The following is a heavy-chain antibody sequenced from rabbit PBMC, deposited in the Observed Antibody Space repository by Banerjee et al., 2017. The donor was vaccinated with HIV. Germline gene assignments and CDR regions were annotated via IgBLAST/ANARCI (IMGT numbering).Heavy chain of an antibody. J-gene: IGHJ3*01. CDR2: ISTSSGST. V-gene: IGHV1S45*01. CDR1: GFFFSSYS. D-gene: IGHD8-1*01. CDR3: ARGSYGGGGYATGL. Sequence: QQQLVESGGGLVKPGASLTLTCTASGFFFSSYSMLWVRQAPGKGLEWIGYISTSSGSTYYASWAKGRFTISKTSSTTVTLQMTSLTAADTATYFCARGSYGGGGYATGLWGQGTLVTVS.